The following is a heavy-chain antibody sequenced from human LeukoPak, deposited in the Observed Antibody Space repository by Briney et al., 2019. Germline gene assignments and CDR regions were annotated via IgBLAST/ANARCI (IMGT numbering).Heavy chain of an antibody. J-gene: IGHJ4*02. V-gene: IGHV3-30*18. CDR1: GFTFSSYG. CDR2: ISYDGSNK. Sequence: GGSLRLSCAASGFTFSSYGMHWVRQAPGKGLEGVAVISYDGSNKDYADSVKGRFTISRDNSKNTLYLQMNSLRAEDTAVYYCAKGSSYVDTAMRSYFDYWGQGTLVTVSS. D-gene: IGHD5-18*01. CDR3: AKGSSYVDTAMRSYFDY.